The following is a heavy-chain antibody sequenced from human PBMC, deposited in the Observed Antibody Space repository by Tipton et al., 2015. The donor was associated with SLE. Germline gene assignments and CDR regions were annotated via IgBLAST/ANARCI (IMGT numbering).Heavy chain of an antibody. J-gene: IGHJ4*02. D-gene: IGHD2-21*02. CDR3: AHRGVTPRGY. Sequence: TLSLTCAVYGGSFSGYYWSWIRQSPGKGLEWIGEINHSGSTNYNPSLKSRVTISVDTSKNQFSLKLSSVTAADTAVYYCAHRGVTPRGYWGQGTLVTVSS. CDR1: GGSFSGYY. CDR2: INHSGST. V-gene: IGHV4-34*01.